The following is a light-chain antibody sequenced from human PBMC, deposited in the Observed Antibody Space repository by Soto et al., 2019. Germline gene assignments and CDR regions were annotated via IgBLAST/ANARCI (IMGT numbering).Light chain of an antibody. CDR2: AAS. CDR3: QQYSSYPYT. V-gene: IGKV1-8*01. CDR1: QGIRSY. Sequence: AIRMTQSPSSFSASTGDRVTITCRASQGIRSYLAWYQQKPGKAPKLLIYAASTLQSGVPSRFSGSGSGTDFTLTISCLQSEDFATYYCQQYSSYPYTFGQGTKLEIK. J-gene: IGKJ2*01.